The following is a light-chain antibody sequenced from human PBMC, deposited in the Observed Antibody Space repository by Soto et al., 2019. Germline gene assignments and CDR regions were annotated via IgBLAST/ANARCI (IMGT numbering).Light chain of an antibody. Sequence: EIVLTQSPGTLSLSPGERATLSCRASQSVSSSYLAWYQQKPGQAPRLLIYGASSRATGIPDRFSGSGSGTDFTLTISRLEPEDFAVYYCQQYGSDHPFGQGTKVEIK. CDR2: GAS. CDR1: QSVSSSY. V-gene: IGKV3-20*01. CDR3: QQYGSDHP. J-gene: IGKJ1*01.